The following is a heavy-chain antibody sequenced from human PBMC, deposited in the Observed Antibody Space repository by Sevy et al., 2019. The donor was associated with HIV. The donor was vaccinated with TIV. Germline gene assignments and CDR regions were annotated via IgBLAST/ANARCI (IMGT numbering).Heavy chain of an antibody. CDR2: ISAYTGST. D-gene: IGHD6-25*01. CDR1: GYTFTSYG. Sequence: ASVKVSCEASGYTFTSYGISWVRQAPGQGLEWMGWISAYTGSTHYAQKLQGRVIMTTDTSTSTAYLELRSLRSDDTAVYYCARDSESSAWDAFDIWGQRTMVTASS. V-gene: IGHV1-18*01. J-gene: IGHJ3*02. CDR3: ARDSESSAWDAFDI.